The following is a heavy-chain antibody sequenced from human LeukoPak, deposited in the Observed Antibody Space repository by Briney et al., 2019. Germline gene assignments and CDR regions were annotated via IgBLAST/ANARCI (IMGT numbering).Heavy chain of an antibody. V-gene: IGHV3-23*01. D-gene: IGHD4-17*01. Sequence: GGSLRLSCSASGFTFSNYAMGWVRQTPGKGLEWVSSISSRGDNTFNANSVKGRFTISRDNSRNTLSLQMSSLRAEDTAMYYCARGGLTVTRRTFDRWGQGTLVTVSS. J-gene: IGHJ4*02. CDR1: GFTFSNYA. CDR2: ISSRGDNT. CDR3: ARGGLTVTRRTFDR.